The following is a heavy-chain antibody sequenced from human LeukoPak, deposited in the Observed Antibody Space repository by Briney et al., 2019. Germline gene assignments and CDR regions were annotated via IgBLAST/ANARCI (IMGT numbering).Heavy chain of an antibody. CDR2: IYYSGTT. CDR3: TRHSGYERD. V-gene: IGHV4-31*03. Sequence: SQTLSLTCTVSGGSFSTVGDYWSWIRQRPGQGLEWIGYIYYSGTTYYSASLKTRVNISLDMSKNQFSLKLNSVTAADTAVYYCTRHSGYERDWSQGTLVTVSS. J-gene: IGHJ4*02. CDR1: GGSFSTVGDY. D-gene: IGHD5-12*01.